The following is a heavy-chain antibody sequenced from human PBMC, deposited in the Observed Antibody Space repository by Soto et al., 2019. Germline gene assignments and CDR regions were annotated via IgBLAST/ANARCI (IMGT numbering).Heavy chain of an antibody. CDR1: GGSFSGYY. D-gene: IGHD6-19*01. CDR2: INHSGST. J-gene: IGHJ4*02. Sequence: PSETLSLTCAVYGGSFSGYYWSWIRQPPGKGLEWIGEINHSGSTNYNPPLKSRVTISVDTSKNQFSLKLSSVTAADTAVYYCARGTPTSGGIAVAGHDDWGQGTLVTVSS. CDR3: ARGTPTSGGIAVAGHDD. V-gene: IGHV4-34*01.